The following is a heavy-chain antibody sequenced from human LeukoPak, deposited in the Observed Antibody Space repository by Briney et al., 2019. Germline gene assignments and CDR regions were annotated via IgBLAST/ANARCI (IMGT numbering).Heavy chain of an antibody. CDR3: AKAGDDDSSGD. V-gene: IGHV3-23*01. J-gene: IGHJ4*02. CDR1: GFTFSSYA. CDR2: ISGSGGST. D-gene: IGHD3-22*01. Sequence: GGSLRLSCAASGFTFSSYAMSWVRQAPEKGLKWVSAISGSGGSTYYADSVKGRFTISRDNSKNTLYLQMNSLRAEDTAVYYCAKAGDDDSSGDWGQGTLVTVSS.